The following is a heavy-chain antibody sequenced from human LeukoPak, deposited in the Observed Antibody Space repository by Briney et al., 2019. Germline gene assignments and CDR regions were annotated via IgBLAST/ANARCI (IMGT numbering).Heavy chain of an antibody. CDR2: INHSGST. D-gene: IGHD1-26*01. J-gene: IGHJ5*02. CDR3: ARSRIGWFDP. CDR1: GGSFSGYY. V-gene: IGHV4-34*01. Sequence: SETLSLTCADYGGSFSGYYWTWIRQPPGKGLEWIWEINHSGSTNYNPSLKSRVTISVDTSKSQSSLKLSSVTAADTAVYYCARSRIGWFDPWGEGTLVTVSS.